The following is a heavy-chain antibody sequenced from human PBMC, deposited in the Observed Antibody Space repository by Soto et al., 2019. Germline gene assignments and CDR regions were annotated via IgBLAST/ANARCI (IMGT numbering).Heavy chain of an antibody. CDR3: ATQEVGGSYVYTFDP. Sequence: QLQLQESGPGLVKPSETLSLTCTVSGGSISSSNYYWGWIRQPPGKGLEWIGSIYYSGSTYYNPSLHSRVPISVDTSKNQLSLKLSSVTAADTAVYYCATQEVGGSYVYTFDPWGQGTLVTVSS. CDR2: IYYSGST. J-gene: IGHJ5*02. D-gene: IGHD1-26*01. V-gene: IGHV4-39*01. CDR1: GGSISSSNYY.